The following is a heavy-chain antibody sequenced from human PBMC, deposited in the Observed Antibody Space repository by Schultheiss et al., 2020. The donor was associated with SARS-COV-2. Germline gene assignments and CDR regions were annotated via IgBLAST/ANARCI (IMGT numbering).Heavy chain of an antibody. D-gene: IGHD1-26*01. CDR2: ISSSGSTI. Sequence: GGSLRLSCAASGFTFSSYEMNWVRQAPGKGLEWVSYISSSGSTIYYADSVKGRFTISRDNAKNSLYLQMNSLRAEDTAVYYCASHIVGAISWGQGTLVTVSS. CDR1: GFTFSSYE. J-gene: IGHJ4*02. V-gene: IGHV3-48*03. CDR3: ASHIVGAIS.